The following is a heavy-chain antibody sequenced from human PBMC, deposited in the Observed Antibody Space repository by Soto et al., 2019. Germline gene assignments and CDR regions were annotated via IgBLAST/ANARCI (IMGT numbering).Heavy chain of an antibody. CDR3: AKSLLFGAPGYIDV. Sequence: QVQLVQSGAELKKPGSSVKVSCEASGGSFTSYSFTWVRQAPGQGLEWMGRIIPIQGKANYALKLQDRVTITSDRTTRTVDRARNRPRPEDPAVEFCAKSLLFGAPGYIDVWGEGATGAAS. CDR2: IIPIQGKA. J-gene: IGHJ6*03. CDR1: GGSFTSYS. D-gene: IGHD3-16*01. V-gene: IGHV1-69*02.